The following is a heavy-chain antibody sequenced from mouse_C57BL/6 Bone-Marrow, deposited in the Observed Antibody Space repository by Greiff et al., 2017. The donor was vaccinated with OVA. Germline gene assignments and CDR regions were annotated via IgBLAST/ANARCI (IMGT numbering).Heavy chain of an antibody. Sequence: QVQLQQPGAELVRPGTSVKLSCKASGYTFTNYWMHWVKQRPGQGLEWIGVIAPSDSYINYNQKFKGRATLTVDTSSSPAYMHLSSLTSEDSAVYYCAHYGSILYLHYWGQGTSLTVSS. CDR3: AHYGSILYLHY. J-gene: IGHJ2*02. D-gene: IGHD1-1*01. CDR1: GYTFTNYW. CDR2: IAPSDSYI. V-gene: IGHV1-59*01.